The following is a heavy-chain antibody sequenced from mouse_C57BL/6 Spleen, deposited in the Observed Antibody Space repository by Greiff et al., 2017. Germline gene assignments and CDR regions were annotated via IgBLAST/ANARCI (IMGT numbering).Heavy chain of an antibody. CDR3: ARREDYDGDY. V-gene: IGHV1-69*01. CDR1: GYTFTSYW. Sequence: VQLQQPGAELVMPGASVKLSCKASGYTFTSYWMHWVKQRPGQGLEWIGEIDPSDSYTNYNQKFKGKSTLTVDKSSSTAYMQLSSLTSEDSAVYYCARREDYDGDYWGQGTTLTVSS. D-gene: IGHD2-4*01. J-gene: IGHJ2*01. CDR2: IDPSDSYT.